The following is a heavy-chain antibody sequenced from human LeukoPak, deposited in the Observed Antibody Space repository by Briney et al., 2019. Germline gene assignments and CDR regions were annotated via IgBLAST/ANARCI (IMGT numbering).Heavy chain of an antibody. Sequence: GGSLRLSCAASDFTFNNYAMSWVRRAPGKGLEWVSSVSDSGDTTYYADSVKGRVIISRDNSKNTLYLQLNSLRAEDTAVYFCAKSANSGSYYRGYFDNWGQGILVTVSS. CDR2: VSDSGDTT. CDR3: AKSANSGSYYRGYFDN. V-gene: IGHV3-23*01. D-gene: IGHD3-10*01. CDR1: DFTFNNYA. J-gene: IGHJ4*02.